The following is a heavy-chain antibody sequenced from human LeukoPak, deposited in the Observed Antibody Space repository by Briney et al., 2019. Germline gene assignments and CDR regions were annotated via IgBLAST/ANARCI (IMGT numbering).Heavy chain of an antibody. Sequence: PGRSLRLSCAASGFTFSSYGMHWVRQAPGKGLEWVAVIWYDGSNKYYADSVKGRFTISRDNSKNTLYLQMNSLRAEDTAVYYCAKDYRDYYDSSGYSYFDYWGQGTLVTVSS. V-gene: IGHV3-33*06. CDR2: IWYDGSNK. CDR3: AKDYRDYYDSSGYSYFDY. D-gene: IGHD3-22*01. CDR1: GFTFSSYG. J-gene: IGHJ4*02.